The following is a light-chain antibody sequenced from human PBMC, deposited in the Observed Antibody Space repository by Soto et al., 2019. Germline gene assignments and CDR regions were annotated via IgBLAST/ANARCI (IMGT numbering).Light chain of an antibody. CDR1: QDISNY. CDR3: QKYNSAPPT. V-gene: IGKV1-27*01. CDR2: DAF. Sequence: DIQMTQSPSSLSASVGDRVTITCRASQDISNYLAWYQQKPGKVPKLLIYDAFTLYSGVPSRFSGSGSGTDFTLTISGLQPEDVATYYCQKYNSAPPTFGGGTKVDIK. J-gene: IGKJ4*01.